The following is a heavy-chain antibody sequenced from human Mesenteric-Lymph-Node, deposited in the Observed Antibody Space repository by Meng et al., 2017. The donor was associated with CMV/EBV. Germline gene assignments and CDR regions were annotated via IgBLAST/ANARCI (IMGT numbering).Heavy chain of an antibody. Sequence: SETLSLTCTVSGGSISSYYWSWIRQPPGKGLEWIGYIYYSGSTNYNPSLKSRVTISVDTSKNQFSLKLSSVTAADTAVYYCARILGRVFDYWGQGTLVTVSS. CDR2: IYYSGST. D-gene: IGHD3/OR15-3a*01. J-gene: IGHJ4*02. CDR3: ARILGRVFDY. CDR1: GGSISSYY. V-gene: IGHV4-59*01.